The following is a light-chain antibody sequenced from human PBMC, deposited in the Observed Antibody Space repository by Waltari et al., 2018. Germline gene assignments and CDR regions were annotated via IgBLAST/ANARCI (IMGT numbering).Light chain of an antibody. V-gene: IGKV3-20*01. CDR3: QMYVRLPVT. CDR1: QSVGSA. Sequence: EIVLTQSPGPLALSPGGRATLSCRSSQSVGSALAWYQQKPGQAPRLLIYDASSRATGISDKFSGSGSGTDFSLTISRVELEDFAVYFCQMYVRLPVTFGQGTKGEVK. CDR2: DAS. J-gene: IGKJ1*01.